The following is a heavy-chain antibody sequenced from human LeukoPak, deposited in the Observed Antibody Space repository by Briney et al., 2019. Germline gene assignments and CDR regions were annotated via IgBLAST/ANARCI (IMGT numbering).Heavy chain of an antibody. J-gene: IGHJ4*02. CDR1: GGSISSSSYY. Sequence: SETLSLTCTVSGGSISSSSYYWGWIRQPPGKGLEWIGSIYYSGSTYYNPSLKSRVTISVDTSKNQFSLKLSSVTAADTAVYYCAREELEVTSGSYLGGVDYWGQGTLVTVSS. CDR2: IYYSGST. D-gene: IGHD1-26*01. CDR3: AREELEVTSGSYLGGVDY. V-gene: IGHV4-39*07.